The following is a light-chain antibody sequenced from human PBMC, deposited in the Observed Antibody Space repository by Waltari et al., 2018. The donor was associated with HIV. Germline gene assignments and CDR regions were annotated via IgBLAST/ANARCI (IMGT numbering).Light chain of an antibody. V-gene: IGLV1-40*01. Sequence: QSVLTQPPSVSGAPGQRVTISCTGRRSNIGAGYDVHWYQQLPGTAPKLLIYGNNNRPSGVPDRFSGSKSGTSASLAVTGLQAEDEADYYCQSYDSNLSGYVFGTGTKVTVL. CDR2: GNN. J-gene: IGLJ1*01. CDR1: RSNIGAGYD. CDR3: QSYDSNLSGYV.